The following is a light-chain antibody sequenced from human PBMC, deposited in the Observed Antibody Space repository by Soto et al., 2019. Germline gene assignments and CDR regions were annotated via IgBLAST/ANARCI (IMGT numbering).Light chain of an antibody. CDR3: KQTNSFPIT. J-gene: IGKJ5*01. CDR2: GAS. V-gene: IGKV1-12*01. CDR1: QGISRW. Sequence: DIQMTQSPSSVSASVGDRVTITCRASQGISRWLAWYQQKPGKAPKFLIYGASTVQGGVPSRFSGSVSGTDFTLTISSLQPEDFATYYCKQTNSFPITFGQGTRLERK.